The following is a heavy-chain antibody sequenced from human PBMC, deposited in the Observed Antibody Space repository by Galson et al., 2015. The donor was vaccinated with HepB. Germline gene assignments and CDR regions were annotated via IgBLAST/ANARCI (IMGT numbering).Heavy chain of an antibody. Sequence: SLRLSCAASGFTFSNYAMHWVRQAPGMGLEWVTLISSDGSNKYYTESVKGRFSISRDNSKNTVYLQMNSLRAEDTAVYYCVRDDFSDPSHFDFWGQGTLVTVSS. CDR2: ISSDGSNK. V-gene: IGHV3-30-3*01. J-gene: IGHJ4*02. CDR3: VRDDFSDPSHFDF. D-gene: IGHD4-11*01. CDR1: GFTFSNYA.